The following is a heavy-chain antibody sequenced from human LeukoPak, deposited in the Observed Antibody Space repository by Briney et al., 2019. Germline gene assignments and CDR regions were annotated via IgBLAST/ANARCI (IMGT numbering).Heavy chain of an antibody. CDR1: GDSVSSNSAG. V-gene: IGHV6-1*01. CDR3: ARGLKKWLVVQNWFDP. Sequence: SQTLSLTCAISGDSVSSNSAGWNWIRPSPSRGLEWLGRIYYRSKWYNDDAVSVKSRISINPDTANNQLSLQLNSVTPEDTAVYYCARGLKKWLVVQNWFDPWGQGTLVTVSS. D-gene: IGHD6-19*01. J-gene: IGHJ5*02. CDR2: IYYRSKWYN.